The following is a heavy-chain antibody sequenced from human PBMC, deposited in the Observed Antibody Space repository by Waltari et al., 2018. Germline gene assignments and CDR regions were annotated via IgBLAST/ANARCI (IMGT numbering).Heavy chain of an antibody. V-gene: IGHV3-23*01. J-gene: IGHJ4*02. D-gene: IGHD1-20*01. CDR1: GITFSNYA. CDR2: ITVGDDT. Sequence: EVQLLESGGDLVQPGGSLRLSCAASGITFSNYAINWVRLAPGTGVGWVSAITVGDDTYYADAVKGRFTSSRDTSKDTVHLQMNGLRAEDTAVYYCATPFYNWDDPLYSWGPGTPVTVSS. CDR3: ATPFYNWDDPLYS.